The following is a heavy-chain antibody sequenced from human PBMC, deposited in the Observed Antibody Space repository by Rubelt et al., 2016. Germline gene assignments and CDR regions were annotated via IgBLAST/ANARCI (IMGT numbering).Heavy chain of an antibody. CDR3: ARVRYGSGETNWFDP. V-gene: IGHV1-8*01. CDR2: NSGNT. J-gene: IGHJ5*02. D-gene: IGHD6-19*01. Sequence: NSGNTGYAQKFQGRVTMTRNTSISTAYMELSSLRSEDTAVYYCARVRYGSGETNWFDPWGQGTLVTVSS.